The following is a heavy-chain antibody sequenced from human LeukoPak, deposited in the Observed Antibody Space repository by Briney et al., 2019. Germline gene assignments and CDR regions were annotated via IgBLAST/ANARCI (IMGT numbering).Heavy chain of an antibody. Sequence: GASVKVSCKAPGYTFTGYYIHWVRQAPGQGLEWMAWINPNSGGTNFAQNFQGRVTMTRDTSISTAYMELSRLRSDDTAVYYCAREEITVTTGRSFDYWGQGTLVTVSS. J-gene: IGHJ4*02. V-gene: IGHV1-2*02. CDR1: GYTFTGYY. CDR3: AREEITVTTGRSFDY. CDR2: INPNSGGT. D-gene: IGHD4-17*01.